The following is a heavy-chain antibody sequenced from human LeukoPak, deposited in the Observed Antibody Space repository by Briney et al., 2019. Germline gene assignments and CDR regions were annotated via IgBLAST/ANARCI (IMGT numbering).Heavy chain of an antibody. D-gene: IGHD6-13*01. CDR3: ARDPYSSSSGFDY. Sequence: SETLSLTCTVSGGSISSSSYYWGWIRQPPGKGLEWIGSIYYSGSTYYNPSLKSRVTISVDTSKNQFSLKLSSVTAADTAVYYCARDPYSSSSGFDYWGQGTLVTVSS. CDR2: IYYSGST. CDR1: GGSISSSSYY. J-gene: IGHJ4*02. V-gene: IGHV4-39*07.